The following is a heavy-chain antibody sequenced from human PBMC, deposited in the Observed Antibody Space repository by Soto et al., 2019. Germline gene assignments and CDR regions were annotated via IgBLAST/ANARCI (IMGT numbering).Heavy chain of an antibody. D-gene: IGHD3-10*01. CDR2: IYYSGST. V-gene: IGHV4-59*01. CDR1: GGSISSYY. CDR3: AREDGYYGSGSFDY. Sequence: SETLSLTCTVSGGSISSYYWSWIRQPPGKGLEWIGYIYYSGSTNYNPSLKSRVTISVDTSKNQFSLKLSSVTAADTAVYYCAREDGYYGSGSFDYWGQGTLVTVSS. J-gene: IGHJ4*02.